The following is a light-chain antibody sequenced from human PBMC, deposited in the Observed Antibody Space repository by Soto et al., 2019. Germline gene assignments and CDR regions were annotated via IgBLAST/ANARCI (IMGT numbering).Light chain of an antibody. CDR1: QRLLHSDGYNY. CDR2: LGS. J-gene: IGKJ1*01. V-gene: IGKV2-28*01. CDR3: MQALASVWT. Sequence: DIVMTQSPLSLSVTPGEPASISCRSSQRLLHSDGYNYVDWYLQKPGQSPQVLIYLGSHRASGVPDRLSGSGSGTEFTLKISRVEAEDVGVYFCMQALASVWTFCQGTKGEI.